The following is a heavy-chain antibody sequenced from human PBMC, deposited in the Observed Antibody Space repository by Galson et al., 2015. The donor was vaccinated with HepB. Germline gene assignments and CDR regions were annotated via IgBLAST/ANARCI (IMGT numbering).Heavy chain of an antibody. CDR3: ARAVRNQLLSEY. J-gene: IGHJ4*02. D-gene: IGHD1-26*01. Sequence: SVKVSCKASGYTFTSYAVTWVRQAPGQGLEWMGWMNPKSTNTGYARKFQGRVTMTGDTSMDTAYMELSSLTSEDTAVYYCARAVRNQLLSEYWGQGTLVTVSS. CDR2: MNPKSTNT. V-gene: IGHV1-8*01. CDR1: GYTFTSYA.